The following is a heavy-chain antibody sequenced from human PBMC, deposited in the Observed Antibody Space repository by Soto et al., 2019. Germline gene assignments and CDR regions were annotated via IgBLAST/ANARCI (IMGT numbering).Heavy chain of an antibody. CDR2: IYYSGST. Sequence: SETLSLTCTVSGGSISSGDYYWSWIRQPPGKGLEWIGYIYYSGSTYYNPSLKSRVTISVDTSKNQFSLKLSSVTAADTAVYYCARGIAARPSWFDPWGQGTLVTVSS. CDR3: ARGIAARPSWFDP. CDR1: GGSISSGDYY. V-gene: IGHV4-30-4*01. J-gene: IGHJ5*02. D-gene: IGHD6-6*01.